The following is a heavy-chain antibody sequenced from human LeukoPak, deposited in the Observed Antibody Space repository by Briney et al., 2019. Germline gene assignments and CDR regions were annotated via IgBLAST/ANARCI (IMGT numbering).Heavy chain of an antibody. CDR1: GYTFTGYY. CDR3: AREGVYYCDSSGYSPSFDY. Sequence: ASVKVSCKASGYTFTGYYMHWVRQAPGQGLEWMGRINPNSGGTNYAQKFQGRVTMTRDTSISTAYMELSRLRSDDTAVYYCAREGVYYCDSSGYSPSFDYWGQGTLVTVSS. J-gene: IGHJ4*02. V-gene: IGHV1-2*06. D-gene: IGHD3-22*01. CDR2: INPNSGGT.